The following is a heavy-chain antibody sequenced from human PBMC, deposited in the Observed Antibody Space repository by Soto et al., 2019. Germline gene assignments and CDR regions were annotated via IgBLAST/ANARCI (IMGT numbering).Heavy chain of an antibody. D-gene: IGHD1-26*01. CDR2: ICERGDCT. CDR1: GFTFSSYA. Sequence: EVQLLESGGGLVQPGGSLRLSCAASGFTFSSYAMSWVRQAPGKGLVWVSFICERGDCTYYADSVKGRFTISRDNSKNTLYLQMNSLSAEDTAVYYCTKRLGGSYRPLDCWGQGTLVTVSS. CDR3: TKRLGGSYRPLDC. J-gene: IGHJ4*02. V-gene: IGHV3-23*01.